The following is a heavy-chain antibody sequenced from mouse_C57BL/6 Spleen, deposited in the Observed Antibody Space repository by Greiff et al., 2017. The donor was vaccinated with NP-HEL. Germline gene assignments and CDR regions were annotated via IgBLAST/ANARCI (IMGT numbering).Heavy chain of an antibody. J-gene: IGHJ2*01. Sequence: VQLQQSGAELVRPGTSVKVSCKASGYAFTNYLIEWVKQRPGQGLEWIGVINPGSGGTNYNEKFKGKATLTADKSSSTAYMQLSSLTSEDSAVYVCARSVGLYGSSSWGQGTTLTVSS. CDR2: INPGSGGT. D-gene: IGHD1-1*01. CDR3: ARSVGLYGSSS. CDR1: GYAFTNYL. V-gene: IGHV1-54*01.